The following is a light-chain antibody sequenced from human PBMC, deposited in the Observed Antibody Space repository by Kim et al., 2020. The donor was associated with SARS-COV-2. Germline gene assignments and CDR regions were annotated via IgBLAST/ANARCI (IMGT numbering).Light chain of an antibody. J-gene: IGKJ1*01. CDR3: QQYKTKPWT. V-gene: IGKV1-5*03. CDR2: KAS. Sequence: AAVGDSVTITCRASQSISGCLAWYEQKPGKAPQLLIYKASLLESGVPLRFSGSGSGTDLSLTISSLQPDDSSTYYCQQYKTKPWTFGQGTKVDIK. CDR1: QSISGC.